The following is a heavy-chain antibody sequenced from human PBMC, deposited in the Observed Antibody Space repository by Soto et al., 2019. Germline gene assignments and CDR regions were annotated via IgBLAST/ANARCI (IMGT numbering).Heavy chain of an antibody. CDR1: GYTFSDYG. CDR2: INTSDGNR. Sequence: ASVKVSCKTSGYTFSDYGVSWVRQAPGQGLEWMGWINTSDGNRNFAQKFEDRVTMSTATSTNTVFLELRSLKSDDTAIYYCARDRLRGYDSSGFYSWGQGTMVTVSS. V-gene: IGHV1-18*01. D-gene: IGHD3-22*01. J-gene: IGHJ4*02. CDR3: ARDRLRGYDSSGFYS.